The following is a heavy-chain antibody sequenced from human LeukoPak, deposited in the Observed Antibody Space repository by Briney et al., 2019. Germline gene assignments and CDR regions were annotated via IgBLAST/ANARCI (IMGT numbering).Heavy chain of an antibody. V-gene: IGHV1-69*05. CDR1: GGTFSSYA. J-gene: IGHJ6*03. D-gene: IGHD3-3*01. Sequence: ASVKVSCKASGGTFSSYAISWVRQAPGQGLEWMGGIIPIFGTANYAQKFQGRVTITTDESTSTAYMELSSLRSEDTAVYYCARGFWSGYYDHYYYYMDVWGKGTTVTVSS. CDR3: ARGFWSGYYDHYYYYMDV. CDR2: IIPIFGTA.